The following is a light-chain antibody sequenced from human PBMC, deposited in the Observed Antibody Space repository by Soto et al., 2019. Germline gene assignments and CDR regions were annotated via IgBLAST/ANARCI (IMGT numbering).Light chain of an antibody. CDR3: MQALQTPPT. Sequence: DIVMTQSPLSLPVTPGEPASISCRSSQSLLHSNGYNYLDWYLQKPGQSPQLLIYLAFTRAFGVPDRFSGSGSGTDFTLKISRVEAEDVGVYYCMQALQTPPTFGGGTKVEIK. V-gene: IGKV2-28*01. CDR2: LAF. CDR1: QSLLHSNGYNY. J-gene: IGKJ4*01.